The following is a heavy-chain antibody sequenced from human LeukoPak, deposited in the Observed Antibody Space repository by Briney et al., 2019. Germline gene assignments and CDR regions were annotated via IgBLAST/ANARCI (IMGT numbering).Heavy chain of an antibody. D-gene: IGHD3-10*01. CDR1: GGSFSGYY. CDR2: INHSGST. V-gene: IGHV4-34*01. J-gene: IGHJ4*02. Sequence: SETLSLTCAVYGGSFSGYYWSWIRQPPGKGLEWIGEINHSGSTNYNPSLKSRVTISVDTSKNQFSLKLSSATAADTAVYYCARGLYGSGSYYDYWGQGTLVTVSS. CDR3: ARGLYGSGSYYDY.